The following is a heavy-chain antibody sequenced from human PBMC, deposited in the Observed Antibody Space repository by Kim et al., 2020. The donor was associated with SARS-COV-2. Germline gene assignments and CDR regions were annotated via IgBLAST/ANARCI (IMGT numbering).Heavy chain of an antibody. Sequence: GGSLRLSCAASGFTVSSNYMSWVRQAPGKGLEWVSVIYSGGSTYYADSVKGRFTISRDNSKNTLYLQMNSLRAEDTAVYYCAREEVYSSGWPDAFDIWGQGTRVSVSS. J-gene: IGHJ3*02. CDR2: IYSGGST. CDR3: AREEVYSSGWPDAFDI. CDR1: GFTVSSNY. V-gene: IGHV3-53*01. D-gene: IGHD6-19*01.